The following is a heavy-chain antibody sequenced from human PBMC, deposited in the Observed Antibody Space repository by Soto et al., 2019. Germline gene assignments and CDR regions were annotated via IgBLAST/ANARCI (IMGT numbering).Heavy chain of an antibody. V-gene: IGHV2-26*01. J-gene: IGHJ5*02. CDR1: GFSLNDAGVG. Sequence: ATLKESGPVLVKPTETLTLTCSVSGFSLNDAGVGVAWIRQTPGKALEWLALISSIDAKSYNPSLKSKLSISRDTSNSLEVLTVTNVSPEDTATYFCARAENLVGSHDWLEPWGRGALVTVSA. D-gene: IGHD6-6*01. CDR3: ARAENLVGSHDWLEP. CDR2: ISSIDAK.